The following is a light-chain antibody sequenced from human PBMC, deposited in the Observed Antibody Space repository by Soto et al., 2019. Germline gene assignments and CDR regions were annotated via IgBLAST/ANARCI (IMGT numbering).Light chain of an antibody. CDR1: RSVTRTF. V-gene: IGKV3-20*01. CDR2: GAS. J-gene: IGKJ2*01. CDR3: QEYGSSPGHT. Sequence: IVLTQSPGTLSLSPGERATLSCRASRSVTRTFLAWYQQKPGQPPRLLVYGASTRATGIPDRFTGSGSGTDFTLTISRLEPEDFAVYYCQEYGSSPGHTFGQGTRLEIK.